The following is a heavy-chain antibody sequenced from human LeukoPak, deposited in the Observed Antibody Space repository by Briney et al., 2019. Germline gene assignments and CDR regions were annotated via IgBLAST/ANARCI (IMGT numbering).Heavy chain of an antibody. Sequence: SETLSLTCTVSGGSISSGGYYWSWIRQPPGKGLEWIGYIYYSGSTYYNPSLKSRVTISVDTSKNQFSLKLSSVTAADTAVYYCARAPGMYDPQGAGGGPYYYYMDVWGKGTTVTVSS. J-gene: IGHJ6*03. CDR1: GGSISSGGYY. V-gene: IGHV4-30-4*08. CDR2: IYYSGST. CDR3: ARAPGMYDPQGAGGGPYYYYMDV. D-gene: IGHD3-3*01.